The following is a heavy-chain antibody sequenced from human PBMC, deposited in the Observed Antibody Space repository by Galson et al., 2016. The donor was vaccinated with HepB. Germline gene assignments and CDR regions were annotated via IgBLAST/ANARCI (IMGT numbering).Heavy chain of an antibody. CDR2: ISRSRTSL. CDR1: GFTLRTYN. V-gene: IGHV3-21*06. J-gene: IGHJ6*02. CDR3: ARRDYYYYGMDV. Sequence: SLRLSCAASGFTLRTYNMNWVRQAPGTGLESVSSISRSRTSLSSADSLKGRFTISRDNAKNSLYLQMTSLRAEDTAVYYCARRDYYYYGMDVWGQGTTVFVSS.